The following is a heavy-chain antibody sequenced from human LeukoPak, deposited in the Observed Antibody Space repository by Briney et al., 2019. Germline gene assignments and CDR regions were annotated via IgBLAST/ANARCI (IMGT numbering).Heavy chain of an antibody. CDR3: ARVLRYCSSTSCYLSDY. CDR2: ISSGSTYI. V-gene: IGHV3-21*01. D-gene: IGHD2-2*01. J-gene: IGHJ4*02. CDR1: GFTFSTYN. Sequence: GGSLRLSCAASGFTFSTYNMNWVRQAPGKGLEWVSSISSGSTYIFYADSLKGRFTISRDNAKNSLYLQMHSLRAEDTAVYYCARVLRYCSSTSCYLSDYWGQGTLVTVSS.